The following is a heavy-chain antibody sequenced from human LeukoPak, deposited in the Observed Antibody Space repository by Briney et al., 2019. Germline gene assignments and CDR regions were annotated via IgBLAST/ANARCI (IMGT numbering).Heavy chain of an antibody. Sequence: KTSETLSLTCDVSGGSINDRDWWTWVRQPPGKGLEWLGEIHASGRTNCNPSLKSRVTISVDTFKNQFSLKLSSVTAADTAVYYCARAGYSSSWYSGFAEYFQHWGQGTLVTVSS. J-gene: IGHJ1*01. D-gene: IGHD6-13*01. CDR1: GGSINDRDW. CDR3: ARAGYSSSWYSGFAEYFQH. CDR2: IHASGRT. V-gene: IGHV4-4*02.